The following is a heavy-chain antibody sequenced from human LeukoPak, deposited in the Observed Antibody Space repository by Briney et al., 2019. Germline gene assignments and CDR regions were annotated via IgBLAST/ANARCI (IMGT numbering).Heavy chain of an antibody. CDR1: GGSISSYY. D-gene: IGHD2-8*01. CDR2: IYYSGGT. Sequence: SETLSLTCTVSGGSISSYYWSWIRQPPGKGLEWIGYIYYSGGTNYNPSLKSRVTISVETSKNHFSPNLSSMTAADTAVVYCARDRDYCVNVVGPCYNYYATGARDPGTTSTV. J-gene: IGHJ6*02. V-gene: IGHV4-59*01. CDR3: ARDRDYCVNVVGPCYNYYATGA.